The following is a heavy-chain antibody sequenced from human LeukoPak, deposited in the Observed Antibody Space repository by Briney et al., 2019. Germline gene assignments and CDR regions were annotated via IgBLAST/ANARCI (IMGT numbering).Heavy chain of an antibody. CDR1: GFTFSSYG. CDR2: IKQDGSEI. V-gene: IGHV3-7*01. Sequence: PGGSLRLSCAASGFTFSSYGMHWVRQAPGKGLEWVANIKQDGSEIYYVDSVKGRFTISRDNARNSLYLQMNSLRAEDTAVYYCARGGAFDIWGQGTMVTVSS. CDR3: ARGGAFDI. J-gene: IGHJ3*02.